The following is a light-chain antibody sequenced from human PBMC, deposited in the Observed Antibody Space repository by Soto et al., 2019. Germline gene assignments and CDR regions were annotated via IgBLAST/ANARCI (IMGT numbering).Light chain of an antibody. V-gene: IGLV2-14*01. CDR3: SSYTSSSTVLYV. Sequence: QSALTQPASVSGSPGQSITISCTGTSSDVGGYNYVSWYQQHPGKAPKLMIYEVSNRPSGVSNRFSGSKSGNTASLTISGLQAEDEADYYCSSYTSSSTVLYVFGTGTKVTVL. CDR1: SSDVGGYNY. J-gene: IGLJ1*01. CDR2: EVS.